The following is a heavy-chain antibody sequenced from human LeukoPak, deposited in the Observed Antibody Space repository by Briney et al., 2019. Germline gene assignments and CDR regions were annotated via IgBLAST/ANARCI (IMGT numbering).Heavy chain of an antibody. D-gene: IGHD5-18*01. Sequence: SETLSLTCTVAGGSISNDYFTWIRQPAGKGLEWLGRIHSGGTTNYNPSLMSRVTLSVDTSKKQISLRLTSVTAADTALYYCARDNPSGYTYGYEHYYYYIDVWGKGTTVTVSS. J-gene: IGHJ6*03. V-gene: IGHV4-4*07. CDR3: ARDNPSGYTYGYEHYYYYIDV. CDR2: IHSGGTT. CDR1: GGSISNDY.